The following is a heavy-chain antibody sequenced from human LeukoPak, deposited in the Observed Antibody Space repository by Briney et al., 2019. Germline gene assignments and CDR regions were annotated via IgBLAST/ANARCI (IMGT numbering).Heavy chain of an antibody. J-gene: IGHJ4*02. CDR1: GFTVSSNY. D-gene: IGHD3-16*02. CDR2: IYSDGST. V-gene: IGHV3-66*01. CDR3: AREGLRLGALSLYIDS. Sequence: GGSLRLSCAASGFTVSSNYMSGVRQAPGKGLEWVSIIYSDGSTYYRDSVKGRFTISRDNSKNTLYLQMNSLRAEDTVVYYCAREGLRLGALSLYIDSWGQGTLVTVSS.